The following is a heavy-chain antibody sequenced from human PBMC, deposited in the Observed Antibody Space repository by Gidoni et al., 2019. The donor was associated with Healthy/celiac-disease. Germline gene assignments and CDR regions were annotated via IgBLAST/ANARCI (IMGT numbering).Heavy chain of an antibody. Sequence: EVRLVETGGGLSQPGGSRRLSCAASGFTVSSNYMSWVRQAPGKGLEWVSVIYIGGSTYYADSVKGRFTISRDNSKNTLYLQMNSLRAEDTAVYYCARVQPNWNHEDYWGQGTLVTVSS. CDR2: IYIGGST. CDR3: ARVQPNWNHEDY. V-gene: IGHV3-53*02. CDR1: GFTVSSNY. D-gene: IGHD1-20*01. J-gene: IGHJ4*02.